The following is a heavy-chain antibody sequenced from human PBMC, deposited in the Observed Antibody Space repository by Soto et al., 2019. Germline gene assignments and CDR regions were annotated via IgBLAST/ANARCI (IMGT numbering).Heavy chain of an antibody. Sequence: GGSLRLSCEASGFTFSGYGMHWVRQAPGKGLEWVAVISYYGTNEYYEDPVKGRFTISRDNSKNTLYLQMNSPRIEDTAVYFCAKEDPSGRYALDYWGQGTLVTVSS. J-gene: IGHJ4*02. CDR1: GFTFSGYG. V-gene: IGHV3-30*18. CDR2: ISYYGTNE. CDR3: AKEDPSGRYALDY. D-gene: IGHD1-26*01.